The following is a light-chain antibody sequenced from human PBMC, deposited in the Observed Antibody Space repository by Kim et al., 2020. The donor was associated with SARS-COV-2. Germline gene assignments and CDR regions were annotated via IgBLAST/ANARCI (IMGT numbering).Light chain of an antibody. Sequence: SASVGDRVTITCRASETVGTWLAWYQQKPGRVPRLLIYLASTLESGVPSRFSGTGSGTEFSLSIASLQPDDFATYYCQHYSRFPYTFGQGTKLEI. CDR2: LAS. CDR1: ETVGTW. CDR3: QHYSRFPYT. J-gene: IGKJ2*01. V-gene: IGKV1-5*03.